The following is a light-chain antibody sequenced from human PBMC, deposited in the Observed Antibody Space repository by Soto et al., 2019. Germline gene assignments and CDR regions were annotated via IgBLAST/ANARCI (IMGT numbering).Light chain of an antibody. V-gene: IGKV1-9*01. CDR3: QQYGSSPWT. J-gene: IGKJ1*01. CDR1: QGIGSY. Sequence: IQLTQSPSSLSASVGDRVTITCRASQGIGSYLAWYQQKPGEAPKLLIFAASTLQSGVPSRFSGSGSGTDFTLTISSLQAEDFAVYYCQQYGSSPWTFGQGSKVDIK. CDR2: AAS.